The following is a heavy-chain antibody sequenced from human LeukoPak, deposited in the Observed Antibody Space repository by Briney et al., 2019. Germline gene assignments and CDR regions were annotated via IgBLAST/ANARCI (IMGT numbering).Heavy chain of an antibody. D-gene: IGHD6-13*01. CDR2: FYYSGST. V-gene: IGHV4-61*01. CDR1: GGSVSSGRYY. Sequence: SETLSLTCTVSGGSVSSGRYYWSWIRQPPGKGLEWIGYFYYSGSTNYNPSLKSRVTISVDTSKNQFSLNLSSVTAADTAVYYCARDRLGAAADCFDYWGQGTLVTVSS. CDR3: ARDRLGAAADCFDY. J-gene: IGHJ4*02.